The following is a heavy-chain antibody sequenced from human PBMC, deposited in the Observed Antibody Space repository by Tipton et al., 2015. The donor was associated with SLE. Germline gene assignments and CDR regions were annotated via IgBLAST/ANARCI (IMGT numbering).Heavy chain of an antibody. CDR2: IYSGGST. V-gene: IGHV3-23*03. Sequence: SLRLSCAASGFTFSSYAMSWVRQAPGKGLEWVSVIYSGGSTYYADSVKGRFTISRDNSKNTLYLQMNSLRAEDTAAYYCAKAHGLLGDYYGMDVWGQGTTVTVSS. CDR3: AKAHGLLGDYYGMDV. CDR1: GFTFSSYA. J-gene: IGHJ6*02.